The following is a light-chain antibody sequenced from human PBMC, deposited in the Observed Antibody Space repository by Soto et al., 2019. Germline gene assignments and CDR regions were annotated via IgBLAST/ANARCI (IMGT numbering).Light chain of an antibody. CDR2: DIS. V-gene: IGLV2-14*01. CDR1: SSDVGGYNY. CDR3: CSYTTCNTGQIV. J-gene: IGLJ1*01. Sequence: QSALTQPASVSGSPGQSITISCTGTSSDVGGYNYVSWYQQQPGKAPKFMIYDISKRPSGFFNRFSGSKSGRTASLTFYGFQSEDEADYYCCSYTTCNTGQIVFGTGTRSLS.